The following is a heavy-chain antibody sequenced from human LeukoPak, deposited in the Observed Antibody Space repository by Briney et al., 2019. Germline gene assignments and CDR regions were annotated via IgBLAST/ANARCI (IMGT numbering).Heavy chain of an antibody. V-gene: IGHV4-39*01. CDR1: GGSVSSSSYY. Sequence: SETLSLTCTVSGGSVSSSSYYWGWIRQPPGKGLEWIGTIYYSGSTYYNPSLQSRVTISLGTSRNQFSLRLSSVTAADTAVYYCARHSGGGSSWSDDWGQGTLVTVSS. J-gene: IGHJ5*02. D-gene: IGHD6-13*01. CDR3: ARHSGGGSSWSDD. CDR2: IYYSGST.